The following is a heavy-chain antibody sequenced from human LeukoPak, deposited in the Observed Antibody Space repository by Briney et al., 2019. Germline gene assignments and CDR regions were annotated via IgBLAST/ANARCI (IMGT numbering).Heavy chain of an antibody. CDR2: INHSGST. V-gene: IGHV4-34*01. D-gene: IGHD2-2*01. J-gene: IGHJ4*02. CDR1: GGSFSGYY. CDR3: ARGFPKYCSSTSCYYFDY. Sequence: SETLSLTCAVYGGSFSGYYWSWIRQPPGKGLEWIGEINHSGSTNYNPSLKSRVTISVDTSKNQFSLKLSSVTAADTAVYYCARGFPKYCSSTSCYYFDYWGQGTLVTVSS.